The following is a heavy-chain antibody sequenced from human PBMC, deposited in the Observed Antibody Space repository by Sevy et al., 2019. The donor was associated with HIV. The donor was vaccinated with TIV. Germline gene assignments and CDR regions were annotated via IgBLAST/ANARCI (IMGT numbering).Heavy chain of an antibody. CDR1: GGSISSGSYY. CDR2: IHTSGRT. CDR3: ARDRGAYGSGSYGSWFDP. J-gene: IGHJ5*02. D-gene: IGHD3-10*01. Sequence: SETLSLTCTVSGGSISSGSYYWSWIRQPAGKGLEWIGRIHTSGRTNYNPSLKSRVTISVDTSKNQFPLKLSSVTAADTAVYYCARDRGAYGSGSYGSWFDPWGQGTLVTVSS. V-gene: IGHV4-61*02.